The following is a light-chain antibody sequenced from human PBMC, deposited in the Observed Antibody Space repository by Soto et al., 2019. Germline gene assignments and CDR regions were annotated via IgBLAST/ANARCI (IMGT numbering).Light chain of an antibody. J-gene: IGKJ1*01. CDR1: QSVSSSY. V-gene: IGKV3-20*01. Sequence: EIVLTQSPGTLSLSPGERAALSCRASQSVSSSYLAWYQQKPGQAPRLLIYAASSRATGIPDRFSGSGSGTGFSLTISRLEPEDFAVYYCQHFGSSLWTFGQGTKVEIK. CDR2: AAS. CDR3: QHFGSSLWT.